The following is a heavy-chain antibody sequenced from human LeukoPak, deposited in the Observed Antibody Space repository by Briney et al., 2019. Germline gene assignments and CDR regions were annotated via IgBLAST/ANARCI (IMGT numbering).Heavy chain of an antibody. Sequence: SETLSLTCAVSGYSITSGYYWGWIRQPPGKGLEWMGSIYHSGSTYYNPSLKNRVTISVDTSKNQFSLKLSSVPAADTAVYYCARRARVYDYVWGSYRYTHVDYWGQGTLVTVSS. V-gene: IGHV4-38-2*01. CDR3: ARRARVYDYVWGSYRYTHVDY. D-gene: IGHD3-16*02. CDR1: GYSITSGYY. J-gene: IGHJ4*02. CDR2: IYHSGST.